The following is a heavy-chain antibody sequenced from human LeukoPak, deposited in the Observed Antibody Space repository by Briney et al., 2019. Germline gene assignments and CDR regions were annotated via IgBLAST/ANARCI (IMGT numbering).Heavy chain of an antibody. V-gene: IGHV4-39*01. CDR2: IYYSGST. D-gene: IGHD3-3*01. J-gene: IGHJ4*02. CDR3: ARHAKGRFLEFFDY. CDR1: GGSISSSSYY. Sequence: ASETLSLTCTVSGGSISSSSYYWGWIRQPPGKGLEWIGSIYYSGSTYYNLSLKSRVTISVDTSKNQFSLKLSSVTAADTAVYYCARHAKGRFLEFFDYWGQGTLVTVSS.